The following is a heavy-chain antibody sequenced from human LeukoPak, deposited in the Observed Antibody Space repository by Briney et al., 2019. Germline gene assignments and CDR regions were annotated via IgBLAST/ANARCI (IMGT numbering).Heavy chain of an antibody. CDR3: LTTVTTSQYYFDY. CDR1: GGTFSNYT. Sequence: SVKVSCKASGGTFSNYTINWVRQAPGQGLEWMGRIIPILGIANYAQKFQGRVTITADKSTSTAYMELGSLRSEDTAVYYCLTTVTTSQYYFDYWGQGTLVTVSS. D-gene: IGHD4-17*01. J-gene: IGHJ4*02. V-gene: IGHV1-69*02. CDR2: IIPILGIA.